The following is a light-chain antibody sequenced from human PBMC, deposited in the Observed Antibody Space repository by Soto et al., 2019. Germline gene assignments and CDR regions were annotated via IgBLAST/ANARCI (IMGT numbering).Light chain of an antibody. CDR1: SGYSNYK. CDR2: VGTGGIVG. J-gene: IGLJ2*01. CDR3: GADHVRWSNFIVV. Sequence: QLVLTQPPSASASLVASVTLTCTLSSGYSNYKVDWYQQRPGKGPRFVMRVGTGGIVGSKGDGIPNRFSVLGSGLNRYLTIKNIQEEDESDYHCGADHVRWSNFIVVLGGGTKRTVL. V-gene: IGLV9-49*01.